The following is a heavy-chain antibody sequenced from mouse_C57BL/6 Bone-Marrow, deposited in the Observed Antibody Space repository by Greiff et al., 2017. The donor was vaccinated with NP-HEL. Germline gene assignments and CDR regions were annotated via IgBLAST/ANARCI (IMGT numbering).Heavy chain of an antibody. J-gene: IGHJ1*03. Sequence: VQLQQSGAELVRPGASVKLSCKASGYTFTDYYINWVKQRPGQGLEWIARIYPGSGNTYYNEKFKGKATLTAEKSSSTAYMQLSSLTSEDSAVYFCARDGSSSHWYFDVWGTGTTVTVSS. CDR2: IYPGSGNT. D-gene: IGHD1-1*01. V-gene: IGHV1-76*01. CDR1: GYTFTDYY. CDR3: ARDGSSSHWYFDV.